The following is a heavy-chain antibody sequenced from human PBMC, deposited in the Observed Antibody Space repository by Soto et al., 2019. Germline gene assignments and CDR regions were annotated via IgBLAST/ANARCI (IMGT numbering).Heavy chain of an antibody. J-gene: IGHJ4*02. CDR2: IYYSGST. Sequence: SETLSLTCTVSGGSISSYYWSWIRQPPGKGLEWIGYIYYSGSTNYNPSLKSRVTISVDTSKNQFSLKLSSVTAADTAVYYCARKDGYNYFGYWGQGTLVTVSS. CDR1: GGSISSYY. D-gene: IGHD5-12*01. CDR3: ARKDGYNYFGY. V-gene: IGHV4-59*01.